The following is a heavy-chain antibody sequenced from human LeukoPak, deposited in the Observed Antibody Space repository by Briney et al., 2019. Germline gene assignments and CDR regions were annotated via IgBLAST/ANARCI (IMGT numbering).Heavy chain of an antibody. V-gene: IGHV3-53*01. CDR1: GFTVSSNY. Sequence: GGSLRLSCAASGFTVSSNYMSWVRRAPGKGLEWVSVIYSGGSTYYADSVKGRFTISRDNSKNTLYLQMNSLRAEDTAVYYCARTGPTGAFAIWGQGTMVTVSS. J-gene: IGHJ3*02. CDR3: ARTGPTGAFAI. CDR2: IYSGGST. D-gene: IGHD4-11*01.